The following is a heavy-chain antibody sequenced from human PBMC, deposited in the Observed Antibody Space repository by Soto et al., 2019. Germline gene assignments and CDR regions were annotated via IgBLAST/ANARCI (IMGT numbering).Heavy chain of an antibody. D-gene: IGHD3-3*02. Sequence: PGGSLRLSCAASGFTFSSYAMTWVRQPPGKGLEWVSVISGVDGSTDYAESVKGRFTISRDNSKKTLYLQMNSLTAEDTAVYYCARESSAAISYWYGMDVWGQGTSVTVSS. J-gene: IGHJ6*02. CDR1: GFTFSSYA. CDR3: ARESSAAISYWYGMDV. CDR2: ISGVDGST. V-gene: IGHV3-23*01.